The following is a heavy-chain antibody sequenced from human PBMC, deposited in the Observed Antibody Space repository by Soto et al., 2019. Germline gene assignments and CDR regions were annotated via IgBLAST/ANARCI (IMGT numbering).Heavy chain of an antibody. CDR3: ARDAHNYCSSTSCYGRFDY. CDR1: GGSYSGYY. CDR2: INHSGST. V-gene: IGHV4-34*01. J-gene: IGHJ4*02. D-gene: IGHD2-2*01. Sequence: QVQLQQWGAGLLKPSETLSLTCAVYGGSYSGYYWSWIRQPPGKELEWIGEINHSGSTNYNPSLKSRVTISVDTSKNQFSLKLSSVTAADTAVYYCARDAHNYCSSTSCYGRFDYWGQGTLVTVSS.